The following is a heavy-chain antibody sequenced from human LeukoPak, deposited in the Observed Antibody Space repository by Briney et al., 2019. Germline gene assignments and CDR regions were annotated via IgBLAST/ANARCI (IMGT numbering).Heavy chain of an antibody. Sequence: GSLRLSCAASGFTFSSYEMNWVRQAPGKGLEWVSYISSSGSTIYYADSVKGRFTISRDNAKNSLYLQMNSLRAEDTAVYYCAREGATTAFDYWGQGTLVTVSS. CDR2: ISSSGSTI. V-gene: IGHV3-48*03. CDR1: GFTFSSYE. CDR3: AREGATTAFDY. J-gene: IGHJ4*02. D-gene: IGHD1-26*01.